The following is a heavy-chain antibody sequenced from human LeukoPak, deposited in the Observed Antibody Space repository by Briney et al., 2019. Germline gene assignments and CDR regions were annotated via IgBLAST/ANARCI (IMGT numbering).Heavy chain of an antibody. CDR2: ISYDGSNK. D-gene: IGHD6-19*01. CDR1: GFTVSSYG. V-gene: IGHV3-30*18. Sequence: GGSLRLSCAASGFTVSSYGMHWVRQAPGKGLEWVAVISYDGSNKYYADSVKGRFTISRDNSKNTLYLQMNSLRAEDTAVYYCAKDWRIAVAGREPYNWFDPWGQGTLVTVSS. CDR3: AKDWRIAVAGREPYNWFDP. J-gene: IGHJ5*02.